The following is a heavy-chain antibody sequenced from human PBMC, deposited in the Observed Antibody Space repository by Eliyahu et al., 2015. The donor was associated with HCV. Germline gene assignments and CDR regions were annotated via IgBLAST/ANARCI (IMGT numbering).Heavy chain of an antibody. CDR2: IHYSGXT. V-gene: IGHV4-59*01. J-gene: IGHJ5*02. Sequence: QVQLQESGPGLVKPSETLSLTCTVSGGSITTYYWXWIRQPPGKGLEWIGYIHYSGXTNYNPSLKSRVTIXLDTSKNQFSLNLTSVTAADTAVYYCASGGGGIAVAGTGGWFDPWGQGTLVTVSS. CDR1: GGSITTYY. D-gene: IGHD6-19*01. CDR3: ASGGGGIAVAGTGGWFDP.